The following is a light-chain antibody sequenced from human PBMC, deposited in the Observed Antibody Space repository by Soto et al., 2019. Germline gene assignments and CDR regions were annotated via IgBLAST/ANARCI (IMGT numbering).Light chain of an antibody. CDR2: YDR. CDR1: NIGSRS. V-gene: IGLV3-21*04. CDR3: QVWDSGSGHRV. Sequence: SYELTQPPSVSVAPGRTARITCWGNNIGSRSVHWYQQMPGQAPLLVIYYDRDRPSGIPERFSGSNSGKTATLTINRVEAGDEASYYCQVWDSGSGHRVFGGGTKLTVL. J-gene: IGLJ2*01.